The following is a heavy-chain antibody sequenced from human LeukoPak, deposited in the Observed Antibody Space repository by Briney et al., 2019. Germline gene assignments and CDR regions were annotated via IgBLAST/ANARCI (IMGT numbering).Heavy chain of an antibody. CDR2: ISGSGGST. CDR1: GFTFSSYA. CDR3: ANEIAVAGTSVGFDY. V-gene: IGHV3-23*01. J-gene: IGHJ4*02. Sequence: GGSLRLSCAAPGFTFSSYAMSWVRQAPGKGLEWVSAISGSGGSTYYADSVKGRFTISRDNSKNTLYLQMNSLRAEDTAVYYCANEIAVAGTSVGFDYWGQGTLVTVSS. D-gene: IGHD6-19*01.